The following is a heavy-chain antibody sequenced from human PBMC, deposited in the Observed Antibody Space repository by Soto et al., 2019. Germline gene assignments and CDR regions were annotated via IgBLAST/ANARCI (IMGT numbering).Heavy chain of an antibody. J-gene: IGHJ4*02. Sequence: QVQLVESGGGLVKPGGSLRLSCAASGFTFSDYYMSWIRQAPGKGLEWVSYISSSGSTIYYADSVKGRFTISRDNAKNPLYLQMNSLGAEDTAVYYCARDAGGYCSGGSCFHYTYFDDWGQGTLVTVSS. CDR2: ISSSGSTI. V-gene: IGHV3-11*01. CDR3: ARDAGGYCSGGSCFHYTYFDD. CDR1: GFTFSDYY. D-gene: IGHD2-15*01.